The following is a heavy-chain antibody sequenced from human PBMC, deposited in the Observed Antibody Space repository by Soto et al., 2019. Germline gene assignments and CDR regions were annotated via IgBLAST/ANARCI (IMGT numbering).Heavy chain of an antibody. J-gene: IGHJ4*02. CDR2: IYYSGST. D-gene: IGHD3-3*01. CDR1: GGSISSYY. CDR3: ARLEYYFDY. Sequence: SETLSLTCTVSGGSISSYYWSWIRQPPGKGLEWIGYIYYSGSTNYNPSLKSRVTISVDTSKNQFSLKLSSVTAADTAVYYCARLEYYFDYWGQGTLVTVSS. V-gene: IGHV4-59*08.